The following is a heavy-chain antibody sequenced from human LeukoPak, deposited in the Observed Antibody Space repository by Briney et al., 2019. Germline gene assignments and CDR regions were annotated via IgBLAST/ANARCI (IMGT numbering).Heavy chain of an antibody. V-gene: IGHV4-30-2*01. CDR3: ARDPQRNWYFDL. J-gene: IGHJ2*01. CDR2: IYHSGST. CDR1: GGSISIGGYS. Sequence: TLSLTCAVSGGSISIGGYSWSWIRQPPGKGLEWIGYIYHSGSTYYNPSLKSRVTISVDRSKNQFSLKLSSVTAADTAVYYCARDPQRNWYFDLWGRGTLVTVSS.